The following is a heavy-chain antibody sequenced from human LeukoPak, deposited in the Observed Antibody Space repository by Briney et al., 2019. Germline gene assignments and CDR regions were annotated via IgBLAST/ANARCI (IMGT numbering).Heavy chain of an antibody. CDR3: AREGGYSSSWYNY. V-gene: IGHV3-48*03. J-gene: IGHJ4*02. D-gene: IGHD6-13*01. CDR1: GFTFSSYE. Sequence: GGSLRLSCAASGFTFSSYEMNWVRQAPGKGLEWISYISSSGSTIYYADSVKGRFTISRDNAKNSLYLQMNSLGAEDTAVYYCAREGGYSSSWYNYWGQGTLVTVSS. CDR2: ISSSGSTI.